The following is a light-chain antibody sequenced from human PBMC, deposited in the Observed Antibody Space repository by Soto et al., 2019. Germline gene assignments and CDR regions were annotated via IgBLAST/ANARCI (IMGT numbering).Light chain of an antibody. Sequence: DIQLTQSPAFLSPSVGDRVTITCRASQDIRSYLAWYQQKPGKAPNLLIYAASTLQSGVPSRFSGSGSGTEFTLTISSLQPEDFASYYCQQLNSYPLTFGGGTKVEI. CDR2: AAS. V-gene: IGKV1-9*01. CDR3: QQLNSYPLT. J-gene: IGKJ4*01. CDR1: QDIRSY.